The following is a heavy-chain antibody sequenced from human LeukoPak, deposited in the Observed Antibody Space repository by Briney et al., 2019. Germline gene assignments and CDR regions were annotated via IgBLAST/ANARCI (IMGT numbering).Heavy chain of an antibody. Sequence: GGSLRLSCAASGLTFSSHWMHWVRQAPGKGLVWVSRITNDGSSTTYADSVKGRFTISRDNSKNTLYLQMNSLRAEDTAVYDCARGYDSSGYSILYWGQGTLVTVSS. J-gene: IGHJ4*02. V-gene: IGHV3-74*01. CDR2: ITNDGSST. CDR1: GLTFSSHW. CDR3: ARGYDSSGYSILY. D-gene: IGHD3-22*01.